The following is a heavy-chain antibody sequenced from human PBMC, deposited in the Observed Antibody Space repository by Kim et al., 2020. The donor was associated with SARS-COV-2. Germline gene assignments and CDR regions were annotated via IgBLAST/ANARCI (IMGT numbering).Heavy chain of an antibody. CDR3: AKVGSGRARLGFNYDMDV. V-gene: IGHV4-39*01. J-gene: IGHJ6*02. CDR1: GGSISRSSYY. Sequence: SETLSLTCNVSGGSISRSSYYWGWLRQPPGKGLEWIGTIFYRGNSFNNPSLKGRVTMSLDTSKNQFSLNLMSVTAADTAVYYCAKVGSGRARLGFNYDMDVWGQGTTVTVSS. CDR2: IFYRGNS. D-gene: IGHD3-10*01.